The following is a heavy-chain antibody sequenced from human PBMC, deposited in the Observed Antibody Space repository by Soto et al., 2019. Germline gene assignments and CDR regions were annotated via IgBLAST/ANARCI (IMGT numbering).Heavy chain of an antibody. D-gene: IGHD3-22*01. V-gene: IGHV1-46*01. CDR1: GYAFTSYY. CDR2: INPSGGST. Sequence: ASVKVSCKASGYAFTSYYMHLVRQAPGQGLEWMGIINPSGGSTSYAQKFQGRVTMTRDTSTSTVYMELSSLRSEDTAVYYCARNGITMIVGGAFDIWGQGTMVTVSS. J-gene: IGHJ3*02. CDR3: ARNGITMIVGGAFDI.